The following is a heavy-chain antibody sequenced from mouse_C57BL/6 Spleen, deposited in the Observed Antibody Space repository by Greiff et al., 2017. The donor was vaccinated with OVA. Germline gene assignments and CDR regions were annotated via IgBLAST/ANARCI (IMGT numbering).Heavy chain of an antibody. J-gene: IGHJ2*01. CDR2: ISYDGSN. D-gene: IGHD1-1*01. CDR1: GYSITSGYY. Sequence: EVKLQESGPGLVKPSQSLSLTCSVTGYSITSGYYWNWIRQFPGNKLEWMGYISYDGSNNYNPSLKNRISIPRDTSKNQFFLKLNSVTTEDTATYYCAREEGDYYGSEGYWGQGTTLTVSS. CDR3: AREEGDYYGSEGY. V-gene: IGHV3-6*01.